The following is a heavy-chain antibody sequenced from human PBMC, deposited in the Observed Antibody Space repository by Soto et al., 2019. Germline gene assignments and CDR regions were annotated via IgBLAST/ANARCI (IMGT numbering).Heavy chain of an antibody. V-gene: IGHV4-30-4*01. CDR1: GGSISSGDYY. Sequence: SETLSLTCTVSGGSISSGDYYWSWIRQPPGKGLEWIGYIYYSGSTYYNPSLKSRVTISVDTSKNQFSLKLSSVTAADTAVYYCATPTLRFLEWFPYGMDVWGQGTTVTVSS. CDR3: ATPTLRFLEWFPYGMDV. CDR2: IYYSGST. J-gene: IGHJ6*02. D-gene: IGHD3-3*01.